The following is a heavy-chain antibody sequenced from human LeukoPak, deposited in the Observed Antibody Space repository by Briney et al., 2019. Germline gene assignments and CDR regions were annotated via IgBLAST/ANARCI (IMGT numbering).Heavy chain of an antibody. Sequence: PGGSLRLSCAASGFTFSSYAMHWVRQAPGKGLEWVAVISYDGSNKYYADSAKGRFTISRDNSKNTLYLQLNSLRAEDTAVYYCAKAVGYSSGWYSLDHWGQGTLVTVSS. CDR1: GFTFSSYA. J-gene: IGHJ4*02. CDR2: ISYDGSNK. V-gene: IGHV3-30-3*01. CDR3: AKAVGYSSGWYSLDH. D-gene: IGHD6-19*01.